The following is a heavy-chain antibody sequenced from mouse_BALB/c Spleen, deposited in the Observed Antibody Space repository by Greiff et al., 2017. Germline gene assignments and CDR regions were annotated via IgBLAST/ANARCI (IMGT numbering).Heavy chain of an antibody. CDR2: ISSGGSYT. V-gene: IGHV5-9-4*01. CDR3: AKGSIPQLGPWYFDV. CDR1: GFTFSSYA. J-gene: IGHJ1*01. D-gene: IGHD4-1*02. Sequence: EVKLVESGGGLVKPGGSLKLSCAASGFTFSSYAMSWVRQSPEKRLEWVAEISSGGSYTYYPDTVTGRFTISRDNAKNTLYLEMSSLRSEDTAMYYCAKGSIPQLGPWYFDVWGAGTTVTVSS.